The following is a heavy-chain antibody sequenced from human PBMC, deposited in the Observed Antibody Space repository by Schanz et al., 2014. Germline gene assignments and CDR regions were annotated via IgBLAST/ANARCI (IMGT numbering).Heavy chain of an antibody. Sequence: QVQLVQSGAEVKKPGSSMKVSCKASGGTFSTYPINWLRQAPGQGLEWMGRIIPIHGIADYAQKFQGRVTITADKSTSTASMELSSLRYEDTALYYCARGTMPGTFDIWGQGTMVTVSS. CDR1: GGTFSTYP. V-gene: IGHV1-69*02. D-gene: IGHD2-2*01. CDR3: ARGTMPGTFDI. J-gene: IGHJ3*02. CDR2: IIPIHGIA.